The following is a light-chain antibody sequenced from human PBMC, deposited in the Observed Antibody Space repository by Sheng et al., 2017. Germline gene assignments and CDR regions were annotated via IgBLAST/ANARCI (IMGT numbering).Light chain of an antibody. CDR1: QGITNN. CDR2: DGS. V-gene: IGKV1-8*01. J-gene: IGKJ1*01. CDR3: QHYYSYPWT. Sequence: IRMTQSPSSFSASTGDRVTITCRASQGITNNLAWFQQKPGKAPKLLIYDGSTLQSGVPSRFSGSGSGTDFTLTINSLQSEDFATYYCQHYYSYPWTFGQGTEVEVK.